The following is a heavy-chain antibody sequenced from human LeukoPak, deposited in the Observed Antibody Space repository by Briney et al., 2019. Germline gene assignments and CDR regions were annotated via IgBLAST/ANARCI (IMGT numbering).Heavy chain of an antibody. D-gene: IGHD3-22*01. J-gene: IGHJ4*02. Sequence: PGGSLRLSCAASGFTFSGSAMHWVRQASGKGLEWVGRIRSKANSYATAYAASVKGRFTISRDDLKNTAYLQMNSLKTEDTAVYYCTSVGYYDSSGYIASKGYWGQGTLVTVSS. CDR1: GFTFSGSA. CDR2: IRSKANSYAT. CDR3: TSVGYYDSSGYIASKGY. V-gene: IGHV3-73*01.